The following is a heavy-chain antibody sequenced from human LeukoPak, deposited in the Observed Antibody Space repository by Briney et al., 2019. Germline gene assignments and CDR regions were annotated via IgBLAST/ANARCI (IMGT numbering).Heavy chain of an antibody. CDR1: GYTLTKLS. CDR2: FDPEDGET. CDR3: ATDLNPATYYDILTGYYRPRADAFDI. V-gene: IGHV1-24*01. Sequence: ASVKVSCKVSGYTLTKLSMHWVRQAPGKGLEWMGGFDPEDGETIYAQKFQGRVTMTEDTSTDTAYMELSSLRSEDTAVYYCATDLNPATYYDILTGYYRPRADAFDIWGQGTMVTVSS. D-gene: IGHD3-9*01. J-gene: IGHJ3*02.